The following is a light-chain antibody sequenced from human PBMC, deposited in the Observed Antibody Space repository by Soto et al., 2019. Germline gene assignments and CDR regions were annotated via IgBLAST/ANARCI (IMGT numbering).Light chain of an antibody. CDR2: AAS. Sequence: DSQMTQSPSSLSASVGDRVTITCRASQGIAGWLAWYQQTPGKAPRLLIFAASRLQSGVPPRFSGSGSGTDFTLTISSLHPEDFGTYFCQQAYTFPPTFGQGTRLEIK. V-gene: IGKV1D-12*01. J-gene: IGKJ5*01. CDR3: QQAYTFPPT. CDR1: QGIAGW.